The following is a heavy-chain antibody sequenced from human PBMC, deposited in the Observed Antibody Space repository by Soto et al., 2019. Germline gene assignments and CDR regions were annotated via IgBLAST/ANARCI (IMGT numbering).Heavy chain of an antibody. CDR1: GDSMTSSSYY. Sequence: QLQLQESGPGLVKPSETLSLTCTVSGDSMTSSSYYWGWIRQPPGKGLEWIGSIYYSERTSYTSGSTYYSPSLKSRATISGDTSKSQFSLKLSSVTAADTAVYYCARHTRNQFDPWGQGTLVTVSS. CDR2: IYYSERTSYTSGST. CDR3: ARHTRNQFDP. J-gene: IGHJ5*02. V-gene: IGHV4-39*01.